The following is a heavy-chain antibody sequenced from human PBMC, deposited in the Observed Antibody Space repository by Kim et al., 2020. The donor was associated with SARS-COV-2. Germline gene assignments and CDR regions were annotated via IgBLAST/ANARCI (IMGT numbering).Heavy chain of an antibody. Sequence: ASVKVSCKASGYTFTSYAMHWVRQAPGQRLEWMGWINAGNGNTKYSQKFQGRVTITRDTSASTAYMELSSLRSEDTAVYYCAGGRGGSYRVGYWGQGTLVTVSS. J-gene: IGHJ4*02. CDR3: AGGRGGSYRVGY. V-gene: IGHV1-3*01. CDR1: GYTFTSYA. D-gene: IGHD1-26*01. CDR2: INAGNGNT.